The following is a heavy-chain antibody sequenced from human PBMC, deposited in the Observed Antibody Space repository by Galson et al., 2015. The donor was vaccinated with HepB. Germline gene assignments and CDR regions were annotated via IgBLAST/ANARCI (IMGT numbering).Heavy chain of an antibody. CDR1: GFTFDDYA. V-gene: IGHV3-9*01. CDR3: AKDGGGSYLVGYGLDV. Sequence: SLRPSCAASGFTFDDYAMHWVRQAPGKGLEWVSGISWNSGRIDYADSVKGRFTISRDNAKNSLYLQMNSLRAEDTALYYCAKDGGGSYLVGYGLDVWGQGTTVTVSS. D-gene: IGHD1-26*01. J-gene: IGHJ6*02. CDR2: ISWNSGRI.